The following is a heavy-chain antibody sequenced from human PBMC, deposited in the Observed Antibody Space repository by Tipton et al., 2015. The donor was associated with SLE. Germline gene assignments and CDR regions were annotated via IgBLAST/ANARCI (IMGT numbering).Heavy chain of an antibody. CDR3: ARVRYNWNRGIDY. V-gene: IGHV4-34*01. CDR2: INHSGST. D-gene: IGHD1-20*01. J-gene: IGHJ4*02. Sequence: TLSLTCAVYGGSFGGYYWSWIRQPPGKGLEWIGEINHSGSTNYNPSLKSRVTISVDTSKNQFSLKLSSVTAADTAVYYCARVRYNWNRGIDYWGQGTLVTVSS. CDR1: GGSFGGYY.